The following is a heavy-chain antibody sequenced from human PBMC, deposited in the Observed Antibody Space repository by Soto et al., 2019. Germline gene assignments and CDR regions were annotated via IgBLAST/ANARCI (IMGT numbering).Heavy chain of an antibody. V-gene: IGHV3-23*01. CDR2: ISGSGGTS. Sequence: DVELSESGGGLVQPGGSLRLSCAASGFNFRSYAMSWVRRAPGKGLEWVSAISGSGGTSYFADSVRGRSTISRDNSNNTLYLQRSSLRGEDTAEYFCAKGRGSSWTIDYGGHGTLVTVSS. D-gene: IGHD6-13*01. CDR1: GFNFRSYA. CDR3: AKGRGSSWTIDY. J-gene: IGHJ4*01.